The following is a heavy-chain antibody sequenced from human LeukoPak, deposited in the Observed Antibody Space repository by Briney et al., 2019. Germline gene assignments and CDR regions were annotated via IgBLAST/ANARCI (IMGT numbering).Heavy chain of an antibody. CDR1: GGTFSSYA. CDR3: ARDQKVGATPYFGMDV. J-gene: IGHJ6*02. Sequence: GASVKVSCEASGGTFSSYAINWVRQAPGQGLEWMGRIIPMLGTVNYAQKFQGRVTIIADKFTSTAYMEVSSLRSEDTAVYYCARDQKVGATPYFGMDVWGRGTTVTVSS. CDR2: IIPMLGTV. D-gene: IGHD1-26*01. V-gene: IGHV1-69*04.